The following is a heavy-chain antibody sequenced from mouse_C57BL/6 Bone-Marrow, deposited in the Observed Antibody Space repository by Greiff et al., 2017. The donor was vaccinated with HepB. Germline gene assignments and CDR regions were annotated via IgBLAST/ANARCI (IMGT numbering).Heavy chain of an antibody. CDR2: IYPGSGST. J-gene: IGHJ3*01. CDR1: GYTFTSYW. D-gene: IGHD1-1*01. CDR3: ARDSTSTVVAPGFAD. Sequence: QVQLQQPGAELVKPGASVKMSCKASGYTFTSYWITWVKQRPGQGLEWIGDIYPGSGSTNYNEKFKSKATLTVDPSSSTAYMQLSSLTSEDSAVYYCARDSTSTVVAPGFADWGQGTLVTVSA. V-gene: IGHV1-55*01.